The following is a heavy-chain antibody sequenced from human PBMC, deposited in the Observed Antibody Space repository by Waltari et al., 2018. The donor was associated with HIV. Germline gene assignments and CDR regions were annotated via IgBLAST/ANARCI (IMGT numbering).Heavy chain of an antibody. CDR2: INPNSGGT. Sequence: GQGLEWMGWINPNSGGTNYAQKFQGRVTMTRDTSISTAYMELSRLRSDDTAVYYCARERALEPLRCFQHWGQGTLVTVSS. D-gene: IGHD1-1*01. V-gene: IGHV1-2*02. J-gene: IGHJ1*01. CDR3: ARERALEPLRCFQH.